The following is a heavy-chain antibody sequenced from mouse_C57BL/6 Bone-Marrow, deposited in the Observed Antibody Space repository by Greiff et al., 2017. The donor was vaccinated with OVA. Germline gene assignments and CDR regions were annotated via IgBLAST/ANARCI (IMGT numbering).Heavy chain of an antibody. CDR1: GFTFTDYY. CDR3: ARYSNYPYYAMDY. CDR2: IRNKANGYTT. V-gene: IGHV7-3*01. J-gene: IGHJ4*01. D-gene: IGHD2-1*01. Sequence: VMLVESGGGLVQPGGSLSLSCAASGFTFTDYYMSWVRQPPGKALEWLGFIRNKANGYTTEYSASVKGQFTISRDNSQSILYLQMNALRAEDSATYFCARYSNYPYYAMDYWGQGTSVTVSS.